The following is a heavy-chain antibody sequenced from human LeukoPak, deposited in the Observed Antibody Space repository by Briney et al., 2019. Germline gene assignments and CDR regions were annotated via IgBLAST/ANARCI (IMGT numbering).Heavy chain of an antibody. J-gene: IGHJ5*02. CDR3: AKDFGVVEWELLADP. D-gene: IGHD1-26*01. Sequence: RPGGSLRLXCAASGFTCSSYEMKWVRQAPGKGLEWVSYISSSGSTIYYADSVKGRFTISRDNSKNTLYLQMNSLRAEDTAVYYCAKDFGVVEWELLADPWGQGTLVTVSS. CDR2: ISSSGSTI. V-gene: IGHV3-48*03. CDR1: GFTCSSYE.